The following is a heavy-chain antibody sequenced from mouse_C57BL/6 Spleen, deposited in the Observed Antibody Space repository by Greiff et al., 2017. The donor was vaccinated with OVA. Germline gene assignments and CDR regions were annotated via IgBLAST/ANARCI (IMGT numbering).Heavy chain of an antibody. V-gene: IGHV1-4*01. CDR1: GYTFTSYT. D-gene: IGHD2-3*01. CDR3: ARGRDDGYYGYWYFDV. Sequence: VQLQQSGAELARPGASVKMSCKASGYTFTSYTMHWVKQRPGQGLEWIGYINPSSGYTKYNQKFKDKATLTADKSSSTAYMQLSSLTSEDSAVYYCARGRDDGYYGYWYFDVWGTGTTVTVSS. CDR2: INPSSGYT. J-gene: IGHJ1*03.